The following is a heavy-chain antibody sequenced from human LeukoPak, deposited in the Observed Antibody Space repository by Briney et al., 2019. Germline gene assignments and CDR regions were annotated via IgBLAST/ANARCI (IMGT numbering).Heavy chain of an antibody. CDR2: IYYSGST. J-gene: IGHJ4*02. V-gene: IGHV4-59*01. CDR1: GGSISSYS. Sequence: SETLSLTCTVSGGSISSYSWSWIRQPPGKGLEWIGYIYYSGSTNYNPSLKSRVTISVDTSKNQFSLKLSSVTAADTAVYYCARGVLLLFGEKGSYFDYWGQGTLVTVSS. D-gene: IGHD3-10*01. CDR3: ARGVLLLFGEKGSYFDY.